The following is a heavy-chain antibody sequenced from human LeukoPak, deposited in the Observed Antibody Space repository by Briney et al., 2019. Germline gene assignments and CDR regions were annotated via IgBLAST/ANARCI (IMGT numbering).Heavy chain of an antibody. D-gene: IGHD2-15*01. J-gene: IGHJ4*02. V-gene: IGHV4-30-4*08. CDR2: IYYSGST. CDR3: ARDTTPSRRYSGGSCQYYFDY. Sequence: SETLSLTCTVSGGSISSGDYYWSWIRQPPGKGLEWIGYIYYSGSTYYNPSLKSRVTISVDTSKNQFSLKLSSVTAADTAVYYCARDTTPSRRYSGGSCQYYFDYWGQGTLVTVSS. CDR1: GGSISSGDYY.